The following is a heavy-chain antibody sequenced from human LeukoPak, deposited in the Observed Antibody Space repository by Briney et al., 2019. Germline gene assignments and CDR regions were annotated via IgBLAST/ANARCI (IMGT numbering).Heavy chain of an antibody. J-gene: IGHJ4*02. V-gene: IGHV3-23*01. CDR3: AKEYYKYGYHGLDY. Sequence: PGGSLRLSCAASGFTFSTYAMIWVRQAPGKGLEFVSSISGPSENTYYADSVKGRLTISRDNSKNTLYLQLNSLRAEDTAVYYCAKEYYKYGYHGLDYWGQGTQVTVSS. D-gene: IGHD5-18*01. CDR2: ISGPSENT. CDR1: GFTFSTYA.